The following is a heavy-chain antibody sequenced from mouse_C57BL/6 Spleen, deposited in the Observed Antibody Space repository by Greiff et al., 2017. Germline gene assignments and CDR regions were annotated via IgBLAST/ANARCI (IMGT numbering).Heavy chain of an antibody. CDR2: ISAGGSYT. J-gene: IGHJ1*03. CDR3: ARPQLGRGGYFDV. Sequence: EVQGVESGGGLVKPGGSLKLSCAASGFTFSSYAMSWVRQTPEQRLEWVATISAGGSYTYYPDNVKGRFTISRDNAKNNLYLQMSHLKSEDTAIYYGARPQLGRGGYFDVWGTGTTVTVSS. V-gene: IGHV5-4*01. CDR1: GFTFSSYA. D-gene: IGHD4-1*02.